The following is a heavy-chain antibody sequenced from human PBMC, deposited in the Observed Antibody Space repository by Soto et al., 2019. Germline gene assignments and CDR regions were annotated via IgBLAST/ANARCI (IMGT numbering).Heavy chain of an antibody. CDR2: INHSGST. Sequence: SETLSLTCAVYCGSFSGYYWSWIRQPPGKGLEWIGEINHSGSTNYNPSLKSRVTISVDTSKNQFSLKLSSVTAADTAVYYCARDPYGDYGPRSGVRWGQGTLVTVSS. CDR1: CGSFSGYY. D-gene: IGHD4-17*01. V-gene: IGHV4-34*01. J-gene: IGHJ4*02. CDR3: ARDPYGDYGPRSGVR.